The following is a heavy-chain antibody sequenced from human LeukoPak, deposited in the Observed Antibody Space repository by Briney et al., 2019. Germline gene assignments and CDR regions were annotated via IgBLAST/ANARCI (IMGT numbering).Heavy chain of an antibody. CDR1: GFTFSDYY. V-gene: IGHV3-11*04. D-gene: IGHD2-2*01. Sequence: GGSLRLSCAASGFTFSDYYMSWIRQAPGKGLEWVSYISSSGSTIYCADSVKGRFTISRDNSKNTLFLQMGSLRADDMAVYYCARWGSTSCYDYWGQGTLVTVSS. CDR3: ARWGSTSCYDY. J-gene: IGHJ4*02. CDR2: ISSSGSTI.